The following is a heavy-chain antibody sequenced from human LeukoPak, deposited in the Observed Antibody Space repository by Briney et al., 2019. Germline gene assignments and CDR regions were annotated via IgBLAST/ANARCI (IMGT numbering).Heavy chain of an antibody. Sequence: SLRLSCAASGFTFSSYEMNWVRQAPGKGLDWVSYISSSGSTIYYADSVKGRFTISRDNAKNSLYLQMNSLKAEDTAVYYCARLRTLLWFGELLRYFDYWGQGTLVTVSS. CDR1: GFTFSSYE. J-gene: IGHJ4*02. CDR3: ARLRTLLWFGELLRYFDY. V-gene: IGHV3-48*03. CDR2: ISSSGSTI. D-gene: IGHD3-10*01.